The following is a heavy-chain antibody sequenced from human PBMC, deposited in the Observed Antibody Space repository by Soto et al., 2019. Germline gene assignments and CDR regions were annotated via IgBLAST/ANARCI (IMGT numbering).Heavy chain of an antibody. D-gene: IGHD5-18*01. CDR3: ARDPRGYSYGYLDY. V-gene: IGHV3-48*02. J-gene: IGHJ4*02. CDR1: GFTFSSYS. CDR2: ISSSSSTI. Sequence: GGSLRLSCAASGFTFSSYSMNWVRQAPGKGLEWVSYISSSSSTIYYADSVKGRFTISRDNAKNSLYLQMNSLRDEDTAVYYCARDPRGYSYGYLDYWGQGTLVTVSS.